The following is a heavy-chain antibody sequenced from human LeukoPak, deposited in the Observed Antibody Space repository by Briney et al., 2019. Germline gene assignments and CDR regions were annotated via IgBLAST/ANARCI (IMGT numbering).Heavy chain of an antibody. Sequence: SETLSLTCAGYGASFNDYYWSWIRHSPTKGLEWIGEVNHSGSAKYNPSLRSRVTISADKSKKQFFLRLSPVAAADSGVYYCARERASNNHDNWFDPWGQGTLVTVSS. V-gene: IGHV4-34*01. CDR1: GASFNDYY. CDR2: VNHSGSA. J-gene: IGHJ5*02. CDR3: ARERASNNHDNWFDP.